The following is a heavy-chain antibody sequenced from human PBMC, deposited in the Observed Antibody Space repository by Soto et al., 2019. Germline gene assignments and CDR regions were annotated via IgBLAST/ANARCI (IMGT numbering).Heavy chain of an antibody. CDR3: ARHGITGSYYDAFDI. CDR1: GGNMSSSRFH. CDR2: IKYSGTT. V-gene: IGHV4-39*01. D-gene: IGHD1-26*01. Sequence: TQPVTYTVCGGNMSSSRFHRGWNRQTPGKGLEWIASIKYSGTTFYNPSLKRRVTLSVDTSKNQFALKLSSVTAAETAVYYCARHGITGSYYDAFDIWSQGTMVTVSS. J-gene: IGHJ3*02.